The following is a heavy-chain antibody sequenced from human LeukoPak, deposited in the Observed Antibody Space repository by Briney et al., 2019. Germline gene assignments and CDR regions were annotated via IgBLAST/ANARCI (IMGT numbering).Heavy chain of an antibody. CDR2: ISAYNGNT. CDR1: GYTFTIYG. D-gene: IGHD2-2*01. CDR3: ARAGRVVVPAAYYYYGMDV. J-gene: IGHJ6*02. V-gene: IGHV1-18*01. Sequence: ASEKVSFTASGYTFTIYGISWGRQAPGQGRERMGWISAYNGNTNSAHKLQGRVTMTTDASTSTAYMELRSLRSDDTAVYYCARAGRVVVPAAYYYYGMDVWGQGTTVTVSS.